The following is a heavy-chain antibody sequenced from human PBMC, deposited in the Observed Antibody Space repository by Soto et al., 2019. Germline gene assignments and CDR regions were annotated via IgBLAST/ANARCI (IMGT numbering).Heavy chain of an antibody. J-gene: IGHJ4*02. CDR1: GFTFSSYA. CDR3: AKDRRYCGGDCYSGGYFDY. D-gene: IGHD2-21*01. Sequence: GGSLRLSCAASGFTFSSYAMSWVRQAPGKGLEWVSAISGSGCSTYNADSMKGRLTISRDNSKNTLYLQMNSLRAEDTAVYYCAKDRRYCGGDCYSGGYFDYWGQGTLVTVSS. CDR2: ISGSGCST. V-gene: IGHV3-23*01.